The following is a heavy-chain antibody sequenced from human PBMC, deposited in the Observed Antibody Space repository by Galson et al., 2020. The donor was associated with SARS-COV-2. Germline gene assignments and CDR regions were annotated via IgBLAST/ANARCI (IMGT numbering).Heavy chain of an antibody. CDR3: AKDLVDYQLIFRRGGFDH. CDR2: ISYDGSRE. CDR1: GFTFETFA. Sequence: GGSLRLSCAASGFTFETFAIHWVRQAPGKGLEWVALISYDGSREYYADSVKGRFTISRDNSENTLYLQMSGLRPEDTALYYCAKDLVDYQLIFRRGGFDHWGQGTLVTVS. D-gene: IGHD2-2*01. V-gene: IGHV3-30*18. J-gene: IGHJ4*02.